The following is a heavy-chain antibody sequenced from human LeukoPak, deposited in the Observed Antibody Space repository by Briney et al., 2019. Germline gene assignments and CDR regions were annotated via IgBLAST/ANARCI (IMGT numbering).Heavy chain of an antibody. J-gene: IGHJ5*02. Sequence: PGGSLRLSCAASGFTFSSYSMNWVRQAPGKGLEWIGSVYYSGSTYYNPSLKSRVTMSVDTSKNQFSLKLSSVTAADTAVYYCARHIQIAFRVFRLGWIDPWGQGTLVTVSS. CDR1: GFTFSSYSMN. CDR3: ARHIQIAFRVFRLGWIDP. CDR2: VYYSGST. D-gene: IGHD3-3*02. V-gene: IGHV4-39*01.